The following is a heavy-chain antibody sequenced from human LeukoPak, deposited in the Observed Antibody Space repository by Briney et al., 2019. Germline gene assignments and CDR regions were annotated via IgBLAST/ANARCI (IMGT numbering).Heavy chain of an antibody. CDR3: ARDDYGGNSLDY. J-gene: IGHJ4*02. V-gene: IGHV4-34*01. Sequence: SETLSLTCAVYGGSFSGYYWNWIRQPPGKGLEWIGEINHSGSTNYNLSLKSRVTISVDSTKNQCSLKLSSVTAADTAVYYCARDDYGGNSLDYWGQGTLVTVSS. CDR2: INHSGST. D-gene: IGHD4-23*01. CDR1: GGSFSGYY.